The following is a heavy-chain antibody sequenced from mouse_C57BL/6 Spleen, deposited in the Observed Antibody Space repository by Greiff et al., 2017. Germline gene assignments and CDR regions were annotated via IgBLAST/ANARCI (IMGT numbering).Heavy chain of an antibody. Sequence: EVQGVESGGDLVKPGGSLKISCAASGFTFSSYGMSWVRQTPDKRLEWVATISSGGSYTYYPDSVKGRFTISRDNATNTLYLQMSSLKSEDTAMYYWAGSYGSSPVDYWGQGTTLTVSS. CDR3: AGSYGSSPVDY. J-gene: IGHJ2*01. CDR1: GFTFSSYG. CDR2: ISSGGSYT. D-gene: IGHD1-1*01. V-gene: IGHV5-6*01.